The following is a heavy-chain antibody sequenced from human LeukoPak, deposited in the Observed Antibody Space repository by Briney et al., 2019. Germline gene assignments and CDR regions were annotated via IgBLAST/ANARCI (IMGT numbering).Heavy chain of an antibody. D-gene: IGHD3-3*01. CDR1: GFTVSSNY. J-gene: IGHJ3*02. CDR2: IYSGGST. V-gene: IGHV3-66*01. CDR3: AVEYDASTFDI. Sequence: GGSLRLSCAASGFTVSSNYMSWVRQTPGKGLEWVSVIYSGGSTYYADSVKGRFTISRDNSKNTLYLQMNSLRAEDTAVYYCAVEYDASTFDIWGQGTMVNVS.